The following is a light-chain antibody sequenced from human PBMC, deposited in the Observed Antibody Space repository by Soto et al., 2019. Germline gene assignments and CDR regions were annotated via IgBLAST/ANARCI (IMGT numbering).Light chain of an antibody. V-gene: IGKV3-20*01. J-gene: IGKJ2*01. CDR2: GAS. Sequence: ESVLTQSPGTLSLSPGERATLSCRASQSVSRSYLAWYQQKPGQAPRLLIYGASSRATGIPDRFTGSGSGTDFCLTISRLEPEEFAVYSFQHYGDSSYTFGQGTKLEIK. CDR1: QSVSRSY. CDR3: QHYGDSSYT.